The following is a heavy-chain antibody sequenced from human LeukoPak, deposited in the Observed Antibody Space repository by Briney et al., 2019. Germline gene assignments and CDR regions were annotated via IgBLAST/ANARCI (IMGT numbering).Heavy chain of an antibody. CDR3: AKDSRGGLYDFWSGYPTA. J-gene: IGHJ5*02. Sequence: PGGSLRLSCAASGFTFDDYAMHWVRQAPGKGLEWVSLISGDGGSTYYADSVKGRFTISRDNSKNTLYLQMNSLRAEDTAVYYCAKDSRGGLYDFWSGYPTAWGQGTLVTVSS. CDR2: ISGDGGST. D-gene: IGHD3-3*01. V-gene: IGHV3-43*02. CDR1: GFTFDDYA.